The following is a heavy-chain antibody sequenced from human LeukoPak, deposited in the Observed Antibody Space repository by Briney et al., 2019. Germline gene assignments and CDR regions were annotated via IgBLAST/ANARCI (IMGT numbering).Heavy chain of an antibody. J-gene: IGHJ4*02. CDR1: GYTFSVYT. CDR3: SRDTLWE. Sequence: GGSLRLSCAVSGYTFSVYTIHWVRQAPGKGLEWVAVISFDGSNKYYGDSVKGRFTISRDNSKNTLYLQMNRLRPDDTALYYCSRDTLWEWGQGTLVTVSS. CDR2: ISFDGSNK. D-gene: IGHD1-26*01. V-gene: IGHV3-30-3*01.